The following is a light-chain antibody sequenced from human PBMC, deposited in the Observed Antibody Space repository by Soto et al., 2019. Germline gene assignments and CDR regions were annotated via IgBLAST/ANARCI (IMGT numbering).Light chain of an antibody. CDR1: QSVSSN. Sequence: EIVMTQSPATLYVSPGERATLSCRASQSVSSNLAWYQQKPGQAPRLLIYGASTRATGIPARFSGSGSGTEFTLTISSLQSEDFAVYYGQQYNNWPPWTFGQGTKVEIK. J-gene: IGKJ1*01. V-gene: IGKV3-15*01. CDR3: QQYNNWPPWT. CDR2: GAS.